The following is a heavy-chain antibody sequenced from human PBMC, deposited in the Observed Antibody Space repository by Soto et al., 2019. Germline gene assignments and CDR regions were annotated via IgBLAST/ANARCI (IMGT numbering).Heavy chain of an antibody. CDR2: IYHSGST. D-gene: IGHD5-18*01. CDR3: ARGAKRIQLWLQDNWFDP. Sequence: PSETLSLTCAVSGGSISSGGYSWILIRQPPGKGLEWIGYIYHSGSTYYNPSLKSRVTISVDRSKNQFSLKLSSVTAADTAVYYCARGAKRIQLWLQDNWFDPWGQGTLVTVSS. V-gene: IGHV4-30-2*01. CDR1: GGSISSGGYS. J-gene: IGHJ5*02.